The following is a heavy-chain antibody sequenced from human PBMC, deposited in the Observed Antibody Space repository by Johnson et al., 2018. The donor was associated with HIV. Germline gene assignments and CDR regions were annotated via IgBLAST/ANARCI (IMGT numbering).Heavy chain of an antibody. CDR2: IKQDGSEK. D-gene: IGHD2-8*02. J-gene: IGHJ3*02. Sequence: VQLVESGGGVVRPGGSLRLSCAASGFTFSSYSMTWVRQAPGKGLEWVANIKQDGSEKYSVDSVNGRFTISRDNSKNTLYLQMTSLRAEDTAVYYCAKDQYCTGGGNAFDIWGQGTMVTVSS. CDR1: GFTFSSYS. CDR3: AKDQYCTGGGNAFDI. V-gene: IGHV3-7*01.